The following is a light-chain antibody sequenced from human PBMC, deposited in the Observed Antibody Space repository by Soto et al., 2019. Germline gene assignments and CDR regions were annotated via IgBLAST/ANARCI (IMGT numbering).Light chain of an antibody. CDR2: GAS. CDR1: QSVSSSY. Sequence: EIVLTQSPGTLCLSPGERATLSCRASQSVSSSYLAWYQQKPGQAPRLLIYGASSRATGIPDRFSGSGSGTDFTLTLSRMEPEDFAVYYCQQVWTFGQGTKVDTK. J-gene: IGKJ1*01. V-gene: IGKV3-20*01. CDR3: QQVWT.